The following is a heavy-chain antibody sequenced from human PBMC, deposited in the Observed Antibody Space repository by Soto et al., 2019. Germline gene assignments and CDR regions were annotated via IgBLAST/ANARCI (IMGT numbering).Heavy chain of an antibody. CDR3: ARASDSGYDCLDY. J-gene: IGHJ4*02. CDR1: GFTFSSYA. CDR2: ISYDGSNK. V-gene: IGHV3-30-3*01. Sequence: QVQLVESGGGVVQPGRSLRLSCAASGFTFSSYAMHWVRQAPGKGLEWVAVISYDGSNKYYADSVKGRFTISRDNSKNTLYLQMNSLRAEDTAVYYCARASDSGYDCLDYWGQGTLVTVSS. D-gene: IGHD5-12*01.